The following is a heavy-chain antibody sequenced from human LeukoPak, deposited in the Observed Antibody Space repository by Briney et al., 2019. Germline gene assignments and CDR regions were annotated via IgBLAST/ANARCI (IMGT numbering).Heavy chain of an antibody. CDR2: IYSGGST. J-gene: IGHJ3*02. CDR3: ARAQCGGGFWCAFDI. CDR1: GFTVSSNY. D-gene: IGHD2-21*01. Sequence: GGSLRLSCAASGFTVSSNYMSWVRQAPGKGLGWVSVIYSGGSTYYADSVKGRFTISRDNSKNTLYLQMNSLRAEDTAVYYCARAQCGGGFWCAFDIWGQGTMVTVSS. V-gene: IGHV3-53*01.